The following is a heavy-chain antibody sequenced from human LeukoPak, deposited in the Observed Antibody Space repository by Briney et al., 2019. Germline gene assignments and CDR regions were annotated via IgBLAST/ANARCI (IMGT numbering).Heavy chain of an antibody. CDR3: ARGPASHSSGWSGDY. V-gene: IGHV4-34*01. J-gene: IGHJ4*02. CDR2: INHSGST. Sequence: SETLSLTCAVYGGSFSGYYWSWIRQPPGKGLEWIGEINHSGSTNYNPSLKSRVTISVDTSKNQFSLKLSSVTAADTAVYYCARGPASHSSGWSGDYWGQGALVTVSS. CDR1: GGSFSGYY. D-gene: IGHD6-19*01.